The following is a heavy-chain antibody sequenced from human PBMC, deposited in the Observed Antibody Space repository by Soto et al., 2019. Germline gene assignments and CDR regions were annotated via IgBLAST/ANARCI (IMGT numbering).Heavy chain of an antibody. D-gene: IGHD3-22*01. CDR1: GFTVSSNY. CDR2: IYSDGST. Sequence: EVQLVESGGGLVQPGGSLRLSCAASGFTVSSNYMSWFRQAPGKGLEWVSVIYSDGSTYYADSVKGRFTISRHNSKNTLYLQMNSLRAEDTAVYYCARDPYYDSSGYLASNGMDVWGQGTTVTVSS. J-gene: IGHJ6*02. V-gene: IGHV3-53*04. CDR3: ARDPYYDSSGYLASNGMDV.